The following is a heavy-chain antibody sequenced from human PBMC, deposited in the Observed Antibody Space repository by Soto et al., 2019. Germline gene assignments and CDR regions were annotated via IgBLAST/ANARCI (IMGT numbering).Heavy chain of an antibody. Sequence: PGESLKISCKGSGYSFTSYWISWVRQMPGKGLEWMGRIDPSDSYTNYSPSFQGHVTISADKSISTAYLQWSSLKASDTVMYYGARDSNSLYYYGMDVWGQGTTVTVSS. CDR2: IDPSDSYT. J-gene: IGHJ6*02. CDR3: ARDSNSLYYYGMDV. V-gene: IGHV5-10-1*01. CDR1: GYSFTSYW. D-gene: IGHD1-1*01.